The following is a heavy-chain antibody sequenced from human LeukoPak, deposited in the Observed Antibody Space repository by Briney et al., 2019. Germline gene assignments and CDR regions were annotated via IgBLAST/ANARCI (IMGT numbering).Heavy chain of an antibody. CDR1: GGTFTRHP. Sequence: ASVKVSCKASGGTFTRHPVSWVRQAPGQGLEWMGGIMTIFDSPNYAQKFQGRVTMTEDTSTDTAYMELSSLRSEDTAVYYCATGLWFGKYLDVWGKGTTVTISS. V-gene: IGHV1-69*06. D-gene: IGHD3-10*01. CDR3: ATGLWFGKYLDV. J-gene: IGHJ6*04. CDR2: IMTIFDSP.